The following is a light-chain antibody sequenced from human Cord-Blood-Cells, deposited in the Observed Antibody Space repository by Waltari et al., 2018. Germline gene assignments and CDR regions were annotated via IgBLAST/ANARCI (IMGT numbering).Light chain of an antibody. CDR2: VVS. Sequence: QSSLTQPPSASGSPGPSVTFSCTGTSSDVGGYSYPAWYQQHPGKAPKLTIYVVSKRPSGVPDRFSGSKSGNTASLTVSGLQAEDEADYYCSSYAGSNNFVVFGGGTKLTVL. J-gene: IGLJ2*01. V-gene: IGLV2-8*01. CDR1: SSDVGGYSY. CDR3: SSYAGSNNFVV.